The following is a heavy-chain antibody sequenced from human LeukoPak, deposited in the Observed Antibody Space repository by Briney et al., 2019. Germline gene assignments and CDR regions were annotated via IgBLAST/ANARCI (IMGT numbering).Heavy chain of an antibody. CDR3: VRRERGAFDI. CDR2: ISSNGATS. CDR1: GFTFSSYA. J-gene: IGHJ3*02. Sequence: GGSLRLSCAASGFTFSSYAMYWVRQAPGRGLEYVSAISSNGATSYYADSVKGRVTISRGRNTLSLQMGSLRADDMALYYCVRRERGAFDIWXXXXXVTXSS. V-gene: IGHV3-64*02.